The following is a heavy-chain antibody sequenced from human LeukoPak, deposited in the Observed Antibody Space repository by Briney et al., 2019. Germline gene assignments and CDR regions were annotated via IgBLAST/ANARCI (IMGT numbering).Heavy chain of an antibody. Sequence: GGSLRLSCAASGFIVNDNYMAWVRQAPGKGLEWVSVVNSGGSTSYADSVKDRFTISRDNSKSTLFLQMNSLRAEDTALYYCTRTYGDYDYYYGMDVWGQGTTVTVSS. CDR2: VNSGGST. D-gene: IGHD4-17*01. CDR3: TRTYGDYDYYYGMDV. CDR1: GFIVNDNY. J-gene: IGHJ6*02. V-gene: IGHV3-66*01.